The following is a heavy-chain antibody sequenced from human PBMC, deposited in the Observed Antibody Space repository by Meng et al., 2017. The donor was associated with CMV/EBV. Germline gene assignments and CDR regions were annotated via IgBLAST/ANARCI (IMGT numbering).Heavy chain of an antibody. CDR1: GFTFINYW. J-gene: IGHJ4*02. CDR3: VRDRGYFDY. CDR2: IKQDGSEK. Sequence: GESLKISCAASGFTFINYWMSWVRQAPGKGLEWVANIKQDGSEKHYVDSVKGRFTISRDNAKNSLYLQLNSLRAEDTAVYYCVRDRGYFDYWGQGTLVTVSS. V-gene: IGHV3-7*01.